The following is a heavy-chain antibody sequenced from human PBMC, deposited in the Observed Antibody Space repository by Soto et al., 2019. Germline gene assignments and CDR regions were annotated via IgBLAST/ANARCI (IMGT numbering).Heavy chain of an antibody. CDR1: GYTFTGYY. CDR2: INPNSGGT. V-gene: IGHV1-2*04. CDR3: ALLGYCSSTSCYGDAFDI. J-gene: IGHJ3*02. D-gene: IGHD2-2*01. Sequence: ASVKVSCKASGYTFTGYYMHWVRQAPGQGLEWKGWINPNSGGTNYAQKFQGWVTMTRDTSISTAYMELSRLRSDDTAVYYCALLGYCSSTSCYGDAFDIWGQGTMVTVSS.